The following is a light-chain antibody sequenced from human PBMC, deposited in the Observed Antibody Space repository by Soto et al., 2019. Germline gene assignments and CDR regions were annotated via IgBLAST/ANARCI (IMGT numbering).Light chain of an antibody. J-gene: IGLJ3*02. CDR1: SSDVGTYKH. Sequence: QSVLTQPASVSGSPGQSITMSCTGTSSDVGTYKHVSWYQQHPGKAPKLIIYEVSNRPSGVSNRFSGSKSGNTASLTISGLQAEDEANYYCSSYTTTTTWVFGGGTKLTVL. CDR3: SSYTTTTTWV. V-gene: IGLV2-14*01. CDR2: EVS.